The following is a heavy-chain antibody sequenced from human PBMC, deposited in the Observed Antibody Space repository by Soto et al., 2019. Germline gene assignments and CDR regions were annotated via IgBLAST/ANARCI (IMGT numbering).Heavy chain of an antibody. D-gene: IGHD3-10*01. V-gene: IGHV1-69*06. CDR3: ARDSGTYYYGSGSYHWPFDY. CDR2: IIPIFGTA. Sequence: SVKVSCKASGGTFSSYSISWVRQAPGQGLEWMGGIIPIFGTANYAQKFQGRVTITADKSTSTAYMELSSLRSEDTAVYYCARDSGTYYYGSGSYHWPFDYWGQGTLVTVSS. CDR1: GGTFSSYS. J-gene: IGHJ4*02.